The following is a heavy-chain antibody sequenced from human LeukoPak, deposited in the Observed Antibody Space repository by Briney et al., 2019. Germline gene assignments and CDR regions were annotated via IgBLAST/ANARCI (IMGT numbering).Heavy chain of an antibody. Sequence: GASVKVSCKASGYTFTSYGITWVRQAPGQGLEWMGWISAYNGNTNYAQKLQGRVTMTTDTSTSTAYMELSSLRSEDTAVYYCARANSHRVEEAFDIWGQGTMVTVSS. CDR2: ISAYNGNT. CDR1: GYTFTSYG. V-gene: IGHV1-18*04. J-gene: IGHJ3*02. D-gene: IGHD4-23*01. CDR3: ARANSHRVEEAFDI.